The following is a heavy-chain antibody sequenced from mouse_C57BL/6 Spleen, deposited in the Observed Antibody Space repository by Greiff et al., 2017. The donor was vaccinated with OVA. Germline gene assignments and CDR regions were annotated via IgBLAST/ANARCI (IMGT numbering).Heavy chain of an antibody. CDR3: ARGALYYYGKDY. CDR2: IDPSDSET. CDR1: GYTFTSYW. Sequence: VQLQQPGAELVRPGSSVKLSCKASGYTFTSYWMHWVKQRPIQGLEWIGNIDPSDSETHYNQKFKDKATLTVDKSSSTAYMQLSSLTSEDSAVYYCARGALYYYGKDYWGQGTTLTVSS. D-gene: IGHD1-1*01. V-gene: IGHV1-52*01. J-gene: IGHJ2*01.